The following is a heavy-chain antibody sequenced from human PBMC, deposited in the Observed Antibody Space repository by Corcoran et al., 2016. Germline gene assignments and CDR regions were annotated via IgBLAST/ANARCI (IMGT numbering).Heavy chain of an antibody. CDR2: IIPIFGTA. Sequence: QVQLVQSGAEVKKPGSSVKVSCKASGGTFSSYAISWVRQAPGQGLEWMGGIIPIFGTANYAQKFQGRVTITADESTSTAYMELSSLRSEDTAVSYCAGRRHDYSMGGYYYYGIDVWGQGTMVTVSS. D-gene: IGHD4-4*01. CDR3: AGRRHDYSMGGYYYYGIDV. CDR1: GGTFSSYA. J-gene: IGHJ6*02. V-gene: IGHV1-69*01.